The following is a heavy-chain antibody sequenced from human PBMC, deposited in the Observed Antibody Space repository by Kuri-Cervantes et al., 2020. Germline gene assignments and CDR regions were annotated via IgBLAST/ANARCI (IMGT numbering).Heavy chain of an antibody. CDR2: IKSKTDGGTA. CDR3: TTDPVP. CDR1: GFTFSTYW. J-gene: IGHJ5*02. Sequence: GESLKISCAISGFTFSTYWMTWVRQAPGKGLEWVGRIKSKTDGGTADYAAPVKGRFTISRDDSKNTLYLQLNSLKTEDTAVYYCTTDPVPWGQGTLVTVSS. V-gene: IGHV3-15*01.